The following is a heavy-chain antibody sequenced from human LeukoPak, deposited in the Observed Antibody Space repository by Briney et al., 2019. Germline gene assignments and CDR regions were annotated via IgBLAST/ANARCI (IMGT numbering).Heavy chain of an antibody. CDR3: AKEEGYYYDSGGYYVEYFQH. CDR2: ISGSGVST. J-gene: IGHJ1*01. V-gene: IGHV3-23*01. D-gene: IGHD3-22*01. CDR1: GFTFTSYA. Sequence: GGSLRLSCAISGFTFTSYAMTWVRQAPGKGLEWVTSISGSGVSTYYADSVRGRFTISRDNSKNTLYLQMNSLRAEDTAVYYCAKEEGYYYDSGGYYVEYFQHWGQGTLVTVSS.